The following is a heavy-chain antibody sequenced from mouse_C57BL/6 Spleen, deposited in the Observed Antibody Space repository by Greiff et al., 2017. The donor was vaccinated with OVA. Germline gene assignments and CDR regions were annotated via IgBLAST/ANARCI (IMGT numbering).Heavy chain of an antibody. CDR1: GFSFNTYA. CDR3: VRHENYDGYFDV. J-gene: IGHJ1*03. Sequence: EVQGVESGGGLVQPKGSLKLSCAASGFSFNTYAMNWVRQAPGKGLEWVARIRSKSNNYATYYADSVKDRFTISRDDSESMLYLQMNNLKTEDTAMYYGVRHENYDGYFDVWGTGTTVTVSS. D-gene: IGHD2-4*01. CDR2: IRSKSNNYAT. V-gene: IGHV10-1*01.